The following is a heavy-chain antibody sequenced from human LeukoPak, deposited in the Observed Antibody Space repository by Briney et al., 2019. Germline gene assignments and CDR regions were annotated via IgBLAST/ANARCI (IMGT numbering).Heavy chain of an antibody. CDR1: GGTFSSYA. J-gene: IGHJ4*02. CDR2: ISAYNGNT. V-gene: IGHV1-18*01. Sequence: ASVKVSCKASGGTFSSYAISWMRQAPGQGLEWMGWISAYNGNTNNAQKFQGRVTVTTDTSTSTAYMELRSLRSDDTAVYYCARDDRSGYYDDWGQGTLVTVSS. D-gene: IGHD3-22*01. CDR3: ARDDRSGYYDD.